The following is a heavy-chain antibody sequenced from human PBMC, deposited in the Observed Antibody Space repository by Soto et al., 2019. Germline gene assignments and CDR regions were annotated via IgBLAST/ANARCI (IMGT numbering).Heavy chain of an antibody. Sequence: SETLSLTFTVSGGSISSYYWSWIRQPPGKVLECIVYIYYIGXTXXXXXXXXXXXXSXDTXXNHXXXXXXXXXXXXXAVYYCARRYGYCFDYWGQGTLVTVSS. CDR1: GGSISSYY. V-gene: IGHV4-59*08. CDR2: IYYIGXT. CDR3: ARRYGYCFDY. D-gene: IGHD2-2*03. J-gene: IGHJ4*02.